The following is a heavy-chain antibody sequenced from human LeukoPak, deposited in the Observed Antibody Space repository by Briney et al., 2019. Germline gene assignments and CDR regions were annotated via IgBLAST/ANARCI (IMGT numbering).Heavy chain of an antibody. CDR3: ARGRGGGGSSNNWFDP. CDR1: GGSISSYY. D-gene: IGHD2-15*01. V-gene: IGHV4-59*12. J-gene: IGHJ5*02. Sequence: PSETLSLTCTVSGGSISSYYWSWIRQPPGKGLEWIGYIYYSGTTNYHPSLKSRVTISVDTSKNQFSLNLISVTAADTAVYFCARGRGGGGSSNNWFDPWGQGTLVTVSS. CDR2: IYYSGTT.